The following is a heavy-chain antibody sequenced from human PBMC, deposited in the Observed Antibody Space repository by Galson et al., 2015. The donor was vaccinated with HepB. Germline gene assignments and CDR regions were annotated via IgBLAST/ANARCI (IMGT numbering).Heavy chain of an antibody. D-gene: IGHD5-18*01. Sequence: SVKVSCKASGFTFTSSAMQWVRQARGQRLEWIGWIVVGSGNTNYAQKFQERVTITRDMSTSTAYMELSSLRSEDTAVYYCAADREYSYANMDVWGQGTTVTVSS. V-gene: IGHV1-58*02. J-gene: IGHJ6*02. CDR2: IVVGSGNT. CDR1: GFTFTSSA. CDR3: AADREYSYANMDV.